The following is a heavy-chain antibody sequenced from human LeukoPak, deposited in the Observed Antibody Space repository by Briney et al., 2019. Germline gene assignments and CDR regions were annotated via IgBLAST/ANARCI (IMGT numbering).Heavy chain of an antibody. Sequence: GGSLRLSCAASGFTFSNAWMSWVRQAPGKGLEWVGRIKSKTDGGTTDYAAPVKGRFTISRDDSKNTLYLQMNSLKTEDTAVYYCTTLTNGVWYYYYYYMDVWGKGTTVTVSS. CDR1: GFTFSNAW. V-gene: IGHV3-15*01. CDR2: IKSKTDGGTT. CDR3: TTLTNGVWYYYYYYMDV. J-gene: IGHJ6*03. D-gene: IGHD2-8*01.